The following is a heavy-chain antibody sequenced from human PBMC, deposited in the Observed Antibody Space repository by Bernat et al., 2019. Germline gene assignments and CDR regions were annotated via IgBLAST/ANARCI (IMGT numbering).Heavy chain of an antibody. V-gene: IGHV4-39*01. CDR3: ARQEYSRTGNWYCDL. CDR2: IYYSGST. D-gene: IGHD6-6*01. CDR1: GGSISSSRYY. Sequence: QLQLQESGPGLVKPSETLSLTCTVSGGSISSSRYYWGWIRQPPGKGLEWIGSIYYSGSTYYNPYLKSRVTISVDTSKNQFSLKLSSVTAADTAVYYCARQEYSRTGNWYCDLWGRGTLVTVSS. J-gene: IGHJ2*01.